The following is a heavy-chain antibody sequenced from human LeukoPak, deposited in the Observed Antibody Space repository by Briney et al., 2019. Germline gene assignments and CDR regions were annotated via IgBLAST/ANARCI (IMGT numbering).Heavy chain of an antibody. J-gene: IGHJ4*02. CDR1: GYSISSGYY. Sequence: PSETLFLTCTVSGYSISSGYYWGWIRQPPGKGLDWSGRIYHSGSTYYNPSLKSRVTISVDTSKNQFSLKLSSVTAADTAVYYCARVGRDFWSGSTSTFDYWGQGTLVTVSS. V-gene: IGHV4-38-2*02. D-gene: IGHD3-3*01. CDR2: IYHSGST. CDR3: ARVGRDFWSGSTSTFDY.